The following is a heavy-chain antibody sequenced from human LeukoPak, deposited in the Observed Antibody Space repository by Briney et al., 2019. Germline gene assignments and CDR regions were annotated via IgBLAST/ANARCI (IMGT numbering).Heavy chain of an antibody. J-gene: IGHJ4*02. Sequence: SVKVSCKASGGTFSSYAISWVRQAPGQGLEWMGGIIPIFGTANYAQKFQGRVTITADESTSTAYMELSSLRSEDTAVYYCARVARRYYDSSGYYSDWGQGTLVTVSS. V-gene: IGHV1-69*13. D-gene: IGHD3-22*01. CDR1: GGTFSSYA. CDR2: IIPIFGTA. CDR3: ARVARRYYDSSGYYSD.